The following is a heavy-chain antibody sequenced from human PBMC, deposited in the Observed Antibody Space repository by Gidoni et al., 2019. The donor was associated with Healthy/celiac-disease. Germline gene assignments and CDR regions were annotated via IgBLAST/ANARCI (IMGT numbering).Heavy chain of an antibody. Sequence: QVQLVESGGGVVQPGRSLRLSCAASGFTFSSDGMHWVRQAPGKGLEWVAVIWYDGINKYYADSVKGRFTISRDNSKNTLYLQMNSLRAEDTAVYYCARAIPYFDYWGQGTLVTVSS. CDR2: IWYDGINK. CDR1: GFTFSSDG. V-gene: IGHV3-33*01. J-gene: IGHJ4*02. CDR3: ARAIPYFDY.